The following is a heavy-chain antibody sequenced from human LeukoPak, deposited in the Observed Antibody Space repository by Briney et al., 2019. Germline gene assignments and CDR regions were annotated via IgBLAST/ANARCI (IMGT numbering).Heavy chain of an antibody. J-gene: IGHJ4*02. Sequence: ASVKVSCKASGYTFTGYYMHWVRQAPGQGLEWMGWINPNSGGTNYAQKFQGRVTMTRDTSISTAYMELSRLRSEDTAVYYCARIAYYYDSSGYYYGYWGQGTLVTVSS. D-gene: IGHD3-22*01. CDR2: INPNSGGT. CDR1: GYTFTGYY. CDR3: ARIAYYYDSSGYYYGY. V-gene: IGHV1-2*02.